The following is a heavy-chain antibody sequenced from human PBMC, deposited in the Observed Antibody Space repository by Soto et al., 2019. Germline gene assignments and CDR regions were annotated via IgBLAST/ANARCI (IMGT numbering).Heavy chain of an antibody. J-gene: IGHJ4*02. CDR3: ARGARAGRVRFDYDILTGSPS. V-gene: IGHV4-34*01. CDR2: INHSGST. Sequence: STTLSLTFAVYGGSFSGYYWSWIRQRPGKGLEWIGEINHSGSTNYNPSLKSRVTIPVDTSKNQFSLKLSSVTAADTAVYDCARGARAGRVRFDYDILTGSPSWGQGTLVTVSS. D-gene: IGHD3-9*01. CDR1: GGSFSGYY.